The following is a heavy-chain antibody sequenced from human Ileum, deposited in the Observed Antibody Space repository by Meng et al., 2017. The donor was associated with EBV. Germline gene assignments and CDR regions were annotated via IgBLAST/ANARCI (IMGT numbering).Heavy chain of an antibody. CDR3: ARGWDTAMNSG. V-gene: IGHV4-61*01. J-gene: IGHJ4*02. Sequence: QVQLQESGTGLVKPSETLSLTCTVSGGSVSISSYYWSCIRQPPGKGLEWIGYIYYSGTTNYNPSLESRVTISVDTSKNQFSLKLRSVAASDTAVYYCARGWDTAMNSGWGQGTLVTVSS. D-gene: IGHD5-18*01. CDR1: GGSVSISSYY. CDR2: IYYSGTT.